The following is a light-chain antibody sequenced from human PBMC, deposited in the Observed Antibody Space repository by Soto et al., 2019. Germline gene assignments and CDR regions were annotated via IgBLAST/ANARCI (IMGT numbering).Light chain of an antibody. J-gene: IGKJ5*01. CDR1: QSVTHNY. CDR3: QRYGTSPPIN. CDR2: DVS. Sequence: TLECRASQSVTHNYLAWYPQKPGLAPRLLIHDVSNRATGIPARFSVIGSRTDLSISISRLEPEDYAVYYCQRYGTSPPINFGQGTRLEI. V-gene: IGKV3D-20*01.